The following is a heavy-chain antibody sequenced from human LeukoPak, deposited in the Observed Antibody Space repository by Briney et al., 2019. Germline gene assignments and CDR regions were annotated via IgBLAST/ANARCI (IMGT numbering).Heavy chain of an antibody. CDR2: IFYSGNI. J-gene: IGHJ4*02. Sequence: SQTLSLTCTVSGGSISSGSYSWNWIRQHPGKGLEWIGCIFYSGNIYYNPSLKSRVTISVDTSKNQFSLKLSSVTAADTAVYYCARKLGVVTAIPHFDYWGQGALVTVSS. V-gene: IGHV4-31*03. D-gene: IGHD2-21*02. CDR1: GGSISSGSYS. CDR3: ARKLGVVTAIPHFDY.